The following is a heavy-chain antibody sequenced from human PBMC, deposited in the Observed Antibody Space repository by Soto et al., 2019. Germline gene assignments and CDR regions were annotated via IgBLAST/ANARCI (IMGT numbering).Heavy chain of an antibody. J-gene: IGHJ6*04. CDR3: ARGWFGPDV. Sequence: EVQLVESGGGLVQPGGSLRLSCAASGFTLSGRSMHWVHQAPGKGLVWVSGIDNAGTDSTYADSVKGRFTSSRDNAKNMLYLQINSLRVEDTAVYYCARGWFGPDVWGKGTTVTVSS. CDR1: GFTLSGRS. V-gene: IGHV3-74*01. CDR2: IDNAGTDS. D-gene: IGHD3-10*01.